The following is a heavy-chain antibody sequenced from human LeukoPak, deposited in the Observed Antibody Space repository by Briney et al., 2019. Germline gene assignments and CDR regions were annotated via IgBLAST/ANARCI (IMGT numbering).Heavy chain of an antibody. V-gene: IGHV3-7*01. CDR1: GFTFSIYW. CDR3: ASDYGSGSYYNPHQPGGYYYYYGMDV. CDR2: IKQDGSEK. Sequence: PGGSLRLSCAASGFTFSIYWMSWVRQAPGKGLEWVANIKQDGSEKYYVDSVKGRFTISRDNAKNSLYLQMNSLRAEDTAVYYCASDYGSGSYYNPHQPGGYYYYYGMDVWGQGTTVTVSS. D-gene: IGHD3-10*01. J-gene: IGHJ6*02.